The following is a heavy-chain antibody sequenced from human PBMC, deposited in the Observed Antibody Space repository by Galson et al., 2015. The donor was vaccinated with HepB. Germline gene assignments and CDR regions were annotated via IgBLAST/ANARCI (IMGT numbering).Heavy chain of an antibody. CDR1: GFTFGDYY. D-gene: IGHD3-22*01. J-gene: IGHJ4*02. Sequence: SLRLSCAASSGFTFGDYYMSWIRQAPGKGLEWVSYISSSSDYTNYAESVKGRFTISRDNAKNSLDLQMNSLRAEDTAVDYCARDKGNKESSGDYPDYGGQVALVTVSS. V-gene: IGHV3-11*05. CDR3: ARDKGNKESSGDYPDY. CDR2: ISSSSDYT.